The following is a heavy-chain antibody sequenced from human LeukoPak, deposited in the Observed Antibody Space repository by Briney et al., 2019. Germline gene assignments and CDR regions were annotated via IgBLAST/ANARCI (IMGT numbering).Heavy chain of an antibody. Sequence: ASVKVSCKASGYAFTGYYMHWVRQAPGQGLEWMGWINTNTGNPTYAQGFTGRFVFSMDTSVSTAYLQISSLKAEDTAVYYCARGAVLMVYATPLGYWGQGTLVTVSS. CDR1: GYAFTGYY. V-gene: IGHV7-4-1*02. J-gene: IGHJ4*02. CDR2: INTNTGNP. D-gene: IGHD2-8*01. CDR3: ARGAVLMVYATPLGY.